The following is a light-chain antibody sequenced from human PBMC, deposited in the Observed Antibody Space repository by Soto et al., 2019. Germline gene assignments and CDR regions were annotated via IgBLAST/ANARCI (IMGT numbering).Light chain of an antibody. Sequence: VIWMTQSPSLLSASTGDRVTISCRMSQCISSYLAWYQQKPGKAPELLIYAASTLQSGVPSRFSGSGSGTDFTLTISCLQSEDFAAYYCQQYYSSPPTFGQGTKVDIK. CDR1: QCISSY. CDR2: AAS. J-gene: IGKJ1*01. CDR3: QQYYSSPPT. V-gene: IGKV1D-8*01.